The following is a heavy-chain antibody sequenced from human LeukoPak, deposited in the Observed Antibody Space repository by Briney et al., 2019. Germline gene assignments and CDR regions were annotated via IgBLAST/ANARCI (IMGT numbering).Heavy chain of an antibody. CDR2: INPYSGFT. J-gene: IGHJ4*02. D-gene: IGHD2-2*01. CDR1: GYTFTDYN. CDR3: ARGGGSSTRYQAYDY. Sequence: ASVKVSCKASGYTFTDYNMHWVRQAPGQGLEWMGWINPYSGFTDYAQKFQARVTMTRDTSITTAYMEMSSLGFEDTAVYYCARGGGSSTRYQAYDYRGERTLFTVSS. V-gene: IGHV1-2*02.